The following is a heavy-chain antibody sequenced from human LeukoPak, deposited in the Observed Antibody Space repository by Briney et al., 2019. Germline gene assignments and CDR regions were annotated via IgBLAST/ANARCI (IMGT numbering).Heavy chain of an antibody. Sequence: PSETLSLTCTVSGGSISSSSYYWGWIRQPPGKGLEWIGIIYYSGSTYYNPSLKSRVTISVDTSKNQFSLKLSSVTAADTAVYYCARDGESYYYGSGSPYFDYWGQGTLVTVSS. D-gene: IGHD3-10*01. J-gene: IGHJ4*02. CDR1: GGSISSSSYY. V-gene: IGHV4-39*07. CDR3: ARDGESYYYGSGSPYFDY. CDR2: IYYSGST.